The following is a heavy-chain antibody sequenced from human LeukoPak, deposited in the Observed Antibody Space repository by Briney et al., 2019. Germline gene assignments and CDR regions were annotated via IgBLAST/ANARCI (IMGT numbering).Heavy chain of an antibody. Sequence: GESLNISCKASGYSFTNYWIGWVRQMPGKGLEWMGIIYPDDSDIRYGPSFQGQVTISADKSINTAYLQWSSLKASDTAMYYCARHGYSGYDYPDYWGQGTLVTVSS. CDR2: IYPDDSDI. V-gene: IGHV5-51*01. J-gene: IGHJ4*02. CDR3: ARHGYSGYDYPDY. CDR1: GYSFTNYW. D-gene: IGHD5-12*01.